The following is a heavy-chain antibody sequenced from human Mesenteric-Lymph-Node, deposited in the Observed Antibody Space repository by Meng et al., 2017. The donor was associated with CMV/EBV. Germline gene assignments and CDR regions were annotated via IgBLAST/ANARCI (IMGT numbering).Heavy chain of an antibody. CDR2: IYPGDSDT. D-gene: IGHD6-19*01. J-gene: IGHJ5*02. Sequence: GESLKISCQGSGYSFTSYWIGWVRQMPGKGLEWMGIIYPGDSDTRYSPSFQGQVTISADKSISTAYLQWSSLKASDTAMYYCASTGVSSGWYNWFDPWGQGTLVTVSS. CDR1: GYSFTSYW. CDR3: ASTGVSSGWYNWFDP. V-gene: IGHV5-51*01.